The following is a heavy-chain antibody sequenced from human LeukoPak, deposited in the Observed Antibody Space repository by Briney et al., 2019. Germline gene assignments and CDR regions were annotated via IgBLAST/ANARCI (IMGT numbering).Heavy chain of an antibody. D-gene: IGHD5-18*01. CDR3: AKSDTAMVNGYFDY. V-gene: IGHV3-30*18. CDR2: ISYDGSNK. J-gene: IGHJ4*02. CDR1: GFTFSSYG. Sequence: PGGSLRLSCAASGFTFSSYGMHWVRQAPGKGLEWVAVISYDGSNKCYADSVKGRFTISRDNSKNTLYLQMNSLRAEDTAVYYCAKSDTAMVNGYFDYWGQGTLVTVSS.